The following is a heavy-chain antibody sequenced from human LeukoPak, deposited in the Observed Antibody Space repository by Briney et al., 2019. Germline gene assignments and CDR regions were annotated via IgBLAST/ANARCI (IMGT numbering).Heavy chain of an antibody. D-gene: IGHD6-13*01. J-gene: IGHJ4*02. CDR1: GFTFSRYG. V-gene: IGHV3-30*19. Sequence: GGSLRLSCAASGFTFSRYGMHWVRQAPGKGLEWVAVISYDGSNKYYADSVKGRFTISRDNSKNTLYLQMNSLRAEDTAVYYCARDAPGDSSSWYLRYYFDYWGQGTLVTVSS. CDR3: ARDAPGDSSSWYLRYYFDY. CDR2: ISYDGSNK.